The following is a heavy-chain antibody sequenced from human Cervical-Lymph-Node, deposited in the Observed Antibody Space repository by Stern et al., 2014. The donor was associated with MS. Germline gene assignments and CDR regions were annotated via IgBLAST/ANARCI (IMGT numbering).Heavy chain of an antibody. J-gene: IGHJ4*02. CDR3: ARDTSSPERSDW. D-gene: IGHD1-1*01. CDR1: GFTVSRDY. V-gene: IGHV3-53*01. CDR2: ITNVGST. Sequence: EVQLVQSGGGVIQPGGSLRLSCTASGFTVSRDYMTWVRQAPGKGLEWVSLITNVGSTFYTDSVKDRFPITRDDSKNTVYLHTTSLRAEDTAMYYCARDTSSPERSDWWGQGTLVTVSS.